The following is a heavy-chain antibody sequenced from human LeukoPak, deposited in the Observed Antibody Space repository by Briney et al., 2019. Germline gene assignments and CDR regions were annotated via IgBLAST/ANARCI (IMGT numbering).Heavy chain of an antibody. V-gene: IGHV3-53*01. CDR2: LHSGGDT. CDR3: ARGKVYYYYDY. D-gene: IGHD5/OR15-5a*01. J-gene: IGHJ4*02. CDR1: GFSVRSNY. Sequence: TGGSLRLSCAASGFSVRSNYMSWVRQAPGKGLEGVSVLHSGGDTYYADSVKGRFTVSRDDSENTLYLQMNSLRAEDTAVYYCARGKVYYYYDYWGQGTLVSVSS.